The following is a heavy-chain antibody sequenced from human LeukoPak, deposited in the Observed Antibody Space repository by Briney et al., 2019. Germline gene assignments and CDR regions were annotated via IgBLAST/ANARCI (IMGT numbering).Heavy chain of an antibody. Sequence: SETLSLTCTVSGYSISSGYYWGWIRQPPGKGLEWIGEINHSGSTNYNPSLKSRVTISVDTSKNQFSLKLSSVTAADTAVYYCARLPVWFGELWVIDYWGQGTLVTVSS. CDR2: INHSGST. J-gene: IGHJ4*02. CDR3: ARLPVWFGELWVIDY. D-gene: IGHD3-10*01. V-gene: IGHV4-38-2*02. CDR1: GYSISSGYY.